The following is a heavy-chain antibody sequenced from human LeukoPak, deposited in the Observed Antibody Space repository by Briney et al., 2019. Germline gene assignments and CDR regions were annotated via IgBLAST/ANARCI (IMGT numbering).Heavy chain of an antibody. Sequence: GSLRLSCAASGFTFSSYTMNWVRQAPGKGLEWVGYIYYSGSTNYNPSLKSRVTISVDTSKNQFSLKLSSVTAADTAVYYCARSDYGDYRRYFDLWGRGTLVTVSS. CDR2: IYYSGST. D-gene: IGHD4-17*01. CDR3: ARSDYGDYRRYFDL. V-gene: IGHV4-59*01. CDR1: GFTFSSYT. J-gene: IGHJ2*01.